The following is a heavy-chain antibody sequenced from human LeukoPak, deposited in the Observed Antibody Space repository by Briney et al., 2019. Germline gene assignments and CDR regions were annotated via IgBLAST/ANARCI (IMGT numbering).Heavy chain of an antibody. CDR1: GFTFSSYW. CDR3: ARVPYCSTSCYAFDY. Sequence: GGSLRLSCAASGFTFSSYWMHWVRQAPGKGLVWVSRINSDGSSTSYADSVKGRFTISRDNAKNTLYLQMNSLRAEDTAVYYCARVPYCSTSCYAFDYWGQGTLVTVSS. D-gene: IGHD2-2*01. V-gene: IGHV3-74*01. CDR2: INSDGSST. J-gene: IGHJ4*02.